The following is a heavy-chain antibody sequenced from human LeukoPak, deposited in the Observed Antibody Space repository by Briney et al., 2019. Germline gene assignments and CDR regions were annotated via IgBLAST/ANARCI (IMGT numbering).Heavy chain of an antibody. CDR1: GFTFSDYY. Sequence: GGSLRLSCAASGFTFSDYYMSWIRQAPGKGLEWISYISRSGSTIYYADSVKGRFTISRDNAKNSLYLQMNSLRAEDTAVYYCARDGYNSHFDYWGQGTLVTVSS. CDR2: ISRSGSTI. D-gene: IGHD5-24*01. J-gene: IGHJ4*02. V-gene: IGHV3-11*04. CDR3: ARDGYNSHFDY.